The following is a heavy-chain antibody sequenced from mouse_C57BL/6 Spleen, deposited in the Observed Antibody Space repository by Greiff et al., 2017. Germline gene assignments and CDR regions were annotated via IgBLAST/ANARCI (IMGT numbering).Heavy chain of an antibody. CDR3: ARGTAYYSNYDWFAY. V-gene: IGHV1-55*01. D-gene: IGHD2-5*01. J-gene: IGHJ3*01. CDR2: IYPGSGST. Sequence: VQLQQSGAELVKPGASVKMSCKASGYTFTSYWITWVKQRPGQGLEWIGDIYPGSGSTNYNEKFKSKATLTVDTSSSTAYMQLSNLTSEDSAVYYCARGTAYYSNYDWFAYWGQGTLVTVSA. CDR1: GYTFTSYW.